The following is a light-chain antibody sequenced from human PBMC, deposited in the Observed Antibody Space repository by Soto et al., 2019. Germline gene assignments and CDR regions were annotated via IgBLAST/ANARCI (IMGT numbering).Light chain of an antibody. J-gene: IGLJ1*01. CDR1: SSDIGGYYL. CDR2: EGN. CDR3: CSFAGSSTYA. V-gene: IGLV2-23*01. Sequence: QWVRTRAASGSGAPGGASSISCTGTSSDIGGYYLVSWYQQRPGKAPNLIIYEGNKRPSGVSNRFSASKSGNTASLTISGLRAEDEADYYCCSFAGSSTYASGPSTKVT.